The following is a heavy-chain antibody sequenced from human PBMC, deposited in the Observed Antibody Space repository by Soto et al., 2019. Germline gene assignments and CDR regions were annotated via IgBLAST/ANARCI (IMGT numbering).Heavy chain of an antibody. CDR1: GYIFTSYA. Sequence: QVQLVHSGAEVKKPGASVKVSCKASGYIFTSYAIHWVRQAPGQTLEWMGWINAGKGNTKYSQKFQGRVTITRDTSASVAYMELSNLASQDTAMYYCARSGVIPEGCDYWGQGTLVTVSS. CDR2: INAGKGNT. D-gene: IGHD3-3*01. V-gene: IGHV1-3*01. J-gene: IGHJ4*02. CDR3: ARSGVIPEGCDY.